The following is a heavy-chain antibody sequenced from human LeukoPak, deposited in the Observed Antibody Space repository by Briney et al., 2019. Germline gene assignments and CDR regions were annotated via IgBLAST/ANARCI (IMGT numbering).Heavy chain of an antibody. D-gene: IGHD6-19*01. J-gene: IGHJ5*02. CDR2: INNGGSSK. CDR3: ARDALPGNWFDP. V-gene: IGHV3-48*03. CDR1: GFTFRSFE. Sequence: GGSLRLSCVGSGFTFRSFEMNWIRQAPGRGLEWVSYINNGGSSKHYADSVKGRFTISRDNAKNSLYLQMNSLRADDTAIYFCARDALPGNWFDPWGQGTLVTVSS.